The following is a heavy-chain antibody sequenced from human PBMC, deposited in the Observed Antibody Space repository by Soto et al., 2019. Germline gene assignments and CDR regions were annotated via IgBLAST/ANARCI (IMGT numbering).Heavy chain of an antibody. CDR3: VGGAMAYFDY. V-gene: IGHV1-69*13. CDR2: LISILGTA. D-gene: IGHD5-18*01. J-gene: IGHJ4*02. CDR1: GGTFCSHG. Sequence: ASVKVSCKASGGTFCSHGITWVRQAPGQGLEWMGGLISILGTATYARKSQGRATITADESLTSTYLVLRSLRSEDTAVYFFVGGAMAYFDYWGQGTVVTVSS.